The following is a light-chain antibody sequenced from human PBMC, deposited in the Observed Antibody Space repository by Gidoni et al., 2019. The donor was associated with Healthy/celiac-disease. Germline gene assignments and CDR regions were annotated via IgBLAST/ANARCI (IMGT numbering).Light chain of an antibody. V-gene: IGKV3D-15*01. CDR1: QSVSSY. CDR2: GAS. Sequence: ATLSVSPGERATLACRASQSVSSYLAWYQQKPGQAPRLLIYGASTRATGIPARFSGSGSGTEFTLTISSLESEDFAVYYCQQHNNWPSTFGEGTKVEIK. CDR3: QQHNNWPST. J-gene: IGKJ4*01.